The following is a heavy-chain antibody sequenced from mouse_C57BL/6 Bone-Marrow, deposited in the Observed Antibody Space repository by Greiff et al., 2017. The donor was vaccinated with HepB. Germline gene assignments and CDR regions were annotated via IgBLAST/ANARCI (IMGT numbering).Heavy chain of an antibody. CDR2: IDPYDSYT. J-gene: IGHJ1*03. CDR3: ARFRWYFDV. Sequence: QVQLQQPGAELVRPGTSVKLSCKASGYTFTSYWMHWVKQRPGQGLEWIGVIDPYDSYTNYNQKFKGKATLTVDTSSSTAYMQLSSLTSEDSAVYCCARFRWYFDVGGTGTTVTVTA. CDR1: GYTFTSYW. V-gene: IGHV1-59*01.